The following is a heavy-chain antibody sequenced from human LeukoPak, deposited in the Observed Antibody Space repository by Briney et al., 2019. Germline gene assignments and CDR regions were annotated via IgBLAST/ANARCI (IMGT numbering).Heavy chain of an antibody. CDR1: GGTFSSYA. Sequence: ASVKVSCKASGGTFSSYAINWVRQATGQGLEWMGWMNPNSGNTGYAQKFQGRVTMTRNTSISTAYMELSSLRSEDTAVYYCARGARVGATRWFDPWGQGTLVTVSS. CDR2: MNPNSGNT. D-gene: IGHD1-26*01. CDR3: ARGARVGATRWFDP. V-gene: IGHV1-8*02. J-gene: IGHJ5*02.